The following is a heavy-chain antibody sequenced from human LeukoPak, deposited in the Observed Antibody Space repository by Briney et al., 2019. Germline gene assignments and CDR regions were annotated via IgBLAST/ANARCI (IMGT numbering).Heavy chain of an antibody. CDR1: GGSISSYY. CDR2: IYYSGST. D-gene: IGHD3-3*01. J-gene: IGHJ4*02. V-gene: IGHV4-59*01. CDR3: ARIRFLEWLIPHYFDY. Sequence: PSETLSLTCTVSGGSISSYYWSWIRQPPGKGLEWIGYIYYSGSTNYNPSLKSRVTISVDTSKNQFSLKLSSVTAADTAVYYCARIRFLEWLIPHYFDYWGQGTLVTVSS.